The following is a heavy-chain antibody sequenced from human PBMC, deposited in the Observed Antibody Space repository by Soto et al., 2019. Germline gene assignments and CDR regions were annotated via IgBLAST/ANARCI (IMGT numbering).Heavy chain of an antibody. CDR1: GVSFSISP. D-gene: IGHD7-27*01. Sequence: QVQLVESGGVVVQPGRSLRLACAAAGVSFSISPMHCFRQAPGKGPEWVALISYDGTNKFYADSVKGRFTISRDNSKSTLYLQVDSLRPEDAAVYYCARDPKTSGGQHWAFHYFDSWGQGTLVTVSS. V-gene: IGHV3-30-3*01. J-gene: IGHJ4*02. CDR3: ARDPKTSGGQHWAFHYFDS. CDR2: ISYDGTNK.